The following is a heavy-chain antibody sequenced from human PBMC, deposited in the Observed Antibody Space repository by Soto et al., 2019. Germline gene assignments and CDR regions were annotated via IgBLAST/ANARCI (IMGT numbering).Heavy chain of an antibody. CDR2: VIPIFGTA. J-gene: IGHJ6*02. CDR3: ARSGPSTAEEESMIVVVITTAPVYYGMDV. V-gene: IGHV1-69*01. D-gene: IGHD3-22*01. Sequence: QVQLVQSGAEVKKPGSSVKVSCKASGGTFSSYASSWLRQAPGQGLEWMGGVIPIFGTANYAQKFQGRVTITADESTSTAYIGLSSLRSEDTAVYNCARSGPSTAEEESMIVVVITTAPVYYGMDVWGQGTTVTVAS. CDR1: GGTFSSYA.